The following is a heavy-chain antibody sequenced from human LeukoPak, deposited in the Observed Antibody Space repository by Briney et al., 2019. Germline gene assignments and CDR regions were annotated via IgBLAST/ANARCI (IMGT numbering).Heavy chain of an antibody. CDR2: IYSTGST. V-gene: IGHV4-4*07. Sequence: PSETLSLTCTVSGGSISSYYWSWIRQPAGKGLEWIGRIYSTGSTNYNPSLKSRVTISVDTSKNQFSLKLSSVTAADTAVYYCARLVIRYFGWGPFDYWGQGTLVTVSS. D-gene: IGHD3-9*01. CDR3: ARLVIRYFGWGPFDY. J-gene: IGHJ4*02. CDR1: GGSISSYY.